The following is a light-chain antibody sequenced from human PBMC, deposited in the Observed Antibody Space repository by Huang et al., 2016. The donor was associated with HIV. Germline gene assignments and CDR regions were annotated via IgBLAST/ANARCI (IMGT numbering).Light chain of an antibody. CDR2: DAS. CDR3: QQYGSSSYT. J-gene: IGKJ2*01. Sequence: EIVLTQSPATLPLSPGERATLSCRATQSIRNRYLAWFQQKPGLAPRLLIYDASNRATGIPDRFSGGGSGTDFTLTISRLEPEDFAVYYCQQYGSSSYTFGQGTKLELK. V-gene: IGKV3D-20*01. CDR1: QSIRNRY.